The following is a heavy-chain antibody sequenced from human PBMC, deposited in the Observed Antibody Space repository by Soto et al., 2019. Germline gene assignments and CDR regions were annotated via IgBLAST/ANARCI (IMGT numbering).Heavy chain of an antibody. V-gene: IGHV4-39*01. CDR1: GGSISSSSYY. J-gene: IGHJ6*02. CDR2: VYYGGST. CDR3: AGGDYYHSSGYYFYYYTMDV. D-gene: IGHD3-22*01. Sequence: QVHLQESGPGLVKPSETLSLTCTVSGGSISSSSYYWGWIRQPPGKGLEWIGNVYYGGSTYYKPSLKTRVTISVETSKSQFSLKLSSVTAAVTAVYYCAGGDYYHSSGYYFYYYTMDVWGQGTTVTVSS.